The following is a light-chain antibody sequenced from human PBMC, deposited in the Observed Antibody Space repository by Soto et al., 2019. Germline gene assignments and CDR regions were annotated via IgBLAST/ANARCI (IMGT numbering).Light chain of an antibody. V-gene: IGKV1-27*01. CDR1: QGIRNF. J-gene: IGKJ3*01. Sequence: DIQMTQSPTSLSASVGDRVTITCRASQGIRNFVAWYQQKPGKAPKLLIYAASTLQSGVPSRFSGSGSGTDFTLNINSLQPEDVTTYTCQTLSSVPFFGPGTKVQIK. CDR2: AAS. CDR3: QTLSSVPF.